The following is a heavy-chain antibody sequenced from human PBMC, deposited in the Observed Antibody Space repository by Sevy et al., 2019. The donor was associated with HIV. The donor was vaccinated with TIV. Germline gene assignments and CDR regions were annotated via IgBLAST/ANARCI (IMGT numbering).Heavy chain of an antibody. CDR2: ISSSGSSI. CDR3: TRTGGAFDNGFDP. CDR1: GFTFSSDD. V-gene: IGHV3-48*03. D-gene: IGHD1-26*01. Sequence: EGSLRLSCTASGFTFSSDDMNWVRQAPGKELEWVSKISSSGSSIYYADSVKGRFTISRDNAKNSLNLQMNSLRAEDTAVYYCTRTGGAFDNGFDPWGQGTLVTVSS. J-gene: IGHJ5*02.